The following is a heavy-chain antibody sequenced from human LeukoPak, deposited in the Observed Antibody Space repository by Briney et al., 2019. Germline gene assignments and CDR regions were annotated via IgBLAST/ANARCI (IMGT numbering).Heavy chain of an antibody. J-gene: IGHJ4*02. CDR3: AGKAVAGPYFDY. CDR1: GGSISSYY. Sequence: SETLSLTCTVSGGSISSYYWSWIRQSPGKGLECIGYIHYTGSTNYNPSLKSRVTISVETSKNQFSLKLTSVTAADTAVYYCAGKAVAGPYFDYWGQGTLVTVSS. D-gene: IGHD6-19*01. V-gene: IGHV4-59*12. CDR2: IHYTGST.